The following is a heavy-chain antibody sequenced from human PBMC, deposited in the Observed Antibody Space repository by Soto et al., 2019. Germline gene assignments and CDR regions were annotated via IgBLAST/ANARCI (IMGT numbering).Heavy chain of an antibody. Sequence: SETLSLTCAVYGESFSGYYWSWIRQPPGKGLEWIGEINHSGSTNYNPSLKSRVTISVDTSKNQFSLKLSSVTAADTAVYYCARDADILTGSDAFDIWGQGTMVT. D-gene: IGHD3-9*01. J-gene: IGHJ3*02. CDR2: INHSGST. CDR3: ARDADILTGSDAFDI. CDR1: GESFSGYY. V-gene: IGHV4-34*01.